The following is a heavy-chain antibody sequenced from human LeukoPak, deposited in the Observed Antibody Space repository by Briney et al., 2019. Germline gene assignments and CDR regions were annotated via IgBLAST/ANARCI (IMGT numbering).Heavy chain of an antibody. Sequence: ASVKVSCKASGYTFTSYGISWVRQAPGQGLEWMGWISAYNGNTNYARKLQGRVTMTTDTSTSTAYMELRSLRSDDTAVYYCARDLGGSYPYYFDYWGQGTLVTVSS. CDR2: ISAYNGNT. CDR3: ARDLGGSYPYYFDY. V-gene: IGHV1-18*01. J-gene: IGHJ4*02. D-gene: IGHD1-26*01. CDR1: GYTFTSYG.